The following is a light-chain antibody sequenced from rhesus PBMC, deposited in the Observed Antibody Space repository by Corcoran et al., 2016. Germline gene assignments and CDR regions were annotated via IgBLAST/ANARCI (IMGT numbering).Light chain of an antibody. CDR1: QGISTW. J-gene: IGKJ3*01. CDR2: KTS. CDR3: QQYSDTPFT. Sequence: DIQMTQSPSSLSASVGDTVTITCQASQGISTWLAWFQQKPGTAPKLLIYKTSNLQSGVPSRFSGNGSGTDFTLTISSLQPEDFTTYYCQQYSDTPFTFGPGTKLDIK. V-gene: IGKV1-21*01.